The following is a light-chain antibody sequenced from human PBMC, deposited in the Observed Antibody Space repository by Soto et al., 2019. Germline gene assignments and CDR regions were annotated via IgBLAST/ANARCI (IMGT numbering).Light chain of an antibody. V-gene: IGLV2-14*01. CDR1: SSDVGGYNY. J-gene: IGLJ1*01. Sequence: ALTQPASVSGSPGQSITISCTGTSSDVGGYNYVSWYQQHPGKAPKLMIYDVINRPSGVSNRFSGSKSGNTASLTISGLQAEDEADYYCSSYTSSSTLVFGTGTKVTV. CDR2: DVI. CDR3: SSYTSSSTLV.